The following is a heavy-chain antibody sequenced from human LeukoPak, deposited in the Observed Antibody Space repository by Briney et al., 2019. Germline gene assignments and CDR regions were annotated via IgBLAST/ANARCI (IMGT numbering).Heavy chain of an antibody. V-gene: IGHV4-39*07. CDR3: ARDKGYSSIWPTTRMYYFEY. CDR1: GGSIFTSSYY. Sequence: SETLSLTCTVSGGSIFTSSYYWGWIRQPPGKGLEWLGTIYYNGSTDYNPSLKSRVTTSIHTSKNQFSLTLSSVTAAATAVYFCARDKGYSSIWPTTRMYYFEYWGRGTLVTVS. D-gene: IGHD6-13*01. CDR2: IYYNGST. J-gene: IGHJ4*02.